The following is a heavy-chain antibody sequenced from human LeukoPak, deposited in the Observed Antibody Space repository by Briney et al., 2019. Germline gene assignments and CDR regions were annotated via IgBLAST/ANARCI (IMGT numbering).Heavy chain of an antibody. CDR2: ISAYNGNT. CDR3: ARDQVARIAAAGTTDY. Sequence: GASVKVSCKASGHTFTSYGISWVRQAPGQGLECIGWISAYNGNTDYAQKLQGRVTMTTDTSTSTAYMELRSLKSDDTAVYYCARDQVARIAAAGTTDYWGQGTLVTVSS. J-gene: IGHJ4*02. D-gene: IGHD6-13*01. V-gene: IGHV1-18*01. CDR1: GHTFTSYG.